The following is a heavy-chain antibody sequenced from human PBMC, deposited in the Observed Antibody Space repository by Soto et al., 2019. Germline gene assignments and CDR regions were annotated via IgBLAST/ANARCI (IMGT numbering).Heavy chain of an antibody. J-gene: IGHJ4*02. CDR2: IYYSGST. D-gene: IGHD5-18*01. CDR3: ARRYGYSLDY. V-gene: IGHV4-59*08. CDR1: DGSISSYY. Sequence: QVQLQESGPGLVKPSETLSLTCTVSDGSISSYYWSWIRQPPGKGLEWIGNIYYSGSTNYNPSLKTGFTLSVATSKHQSSLKLSSVPAADTAVYFCARRYGYSLDYWGQGTLVTVSS.